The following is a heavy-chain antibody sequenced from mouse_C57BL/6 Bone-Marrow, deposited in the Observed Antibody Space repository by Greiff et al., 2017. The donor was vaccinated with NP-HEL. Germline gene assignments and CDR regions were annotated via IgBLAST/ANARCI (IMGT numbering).Heavy chain of an antibody. J-gene: IGHJ4*01. CDR2: IRNGGGST. V-gene: IGHV5-12*01. CDR3: AREPPFYVAYAMDY. D-gene: IGHD6-1*01. Sequence: VAYIRNGGGSTYYPDTVKGRFTISRDNAKNTLYLQMSRLKSEDTAMYYCAREPPFYVAYAMDYWGQGTSVTVSS.